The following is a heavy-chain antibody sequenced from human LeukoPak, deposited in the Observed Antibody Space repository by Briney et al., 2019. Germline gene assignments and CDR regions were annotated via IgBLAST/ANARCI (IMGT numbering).Heavy chain of an antibody. Sequence: SETLCLTCTVSGGSISSGSYYWSWIRQPAGKGLEWIGRIYTSGSTNYNPSLKSRVTISLDTSKNQFSLKLSSVTAADTAVYYCARDKWYFDLWGRGTLVTVSS. CDR2: IYTSGST. J-gene: IGHJ2*01. CDR1: GGSISSGSYY. V-gene: IGHV4-61*02. CDR3: ARDKWYFDL.